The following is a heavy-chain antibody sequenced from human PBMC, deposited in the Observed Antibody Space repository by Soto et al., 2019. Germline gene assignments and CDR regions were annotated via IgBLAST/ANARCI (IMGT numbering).Heavy chain of an antibody. CDR1: GXTFTRFS. J-gene: IGHJ4*02. Sequence: KSXGSLRLACAASGXTFTRFSMNWVRQAPGKGLELVSSISSTTNYIYYGDSMKGRFTISRDNPKNSLYLEMNGLRPEDTAVYYCARESEDLTSNFDYWGQGTLGTVSS. CDR3: ARESEDLTSNFDY. V-gene: IGHV3-21*06. CDR2: ISSTTNYI.